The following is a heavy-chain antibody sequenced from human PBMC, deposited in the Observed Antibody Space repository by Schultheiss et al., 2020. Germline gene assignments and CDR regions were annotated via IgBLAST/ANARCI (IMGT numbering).Heavy chain of an antibody. D-gene: IGHD2-2*01. J-gene: IGHJ3*02. V-gene: IGHV3-23*01. CDR2: ISGSGGST. CDR1: GFTFSSYA. CDR3: AKGDIVVVPAAITYAFDI. Sequence: GESLKISCAASGFTFSSYAMSWVRQAPGKGLEWVSAISGSGGSTYYADSVKGRFTISRDNSKNTLYLQMNSLRAEDTAVYYCAKGDIVVVPAAITYAFDIWGQGTMVTVSS.